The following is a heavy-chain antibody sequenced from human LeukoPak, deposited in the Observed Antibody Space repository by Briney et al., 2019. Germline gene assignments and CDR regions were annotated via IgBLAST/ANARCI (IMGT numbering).Heavy chain of an antibody. CDR3: ARARRVSSTNARGIDY. CDR2: INPNSGGT. V-gene: IGHV1-2*06. Sequence: ASVKVSCKASGYTFTGYHMHWVRQAPGQGLEWMGRINPNSGGTNYAQKFQGRVTMTRDTSISTAYMELSRLRSDDTAVYYCARARRVSSTNARGIDYWGQGTLVTVSS. CDR1: GYTFTGYH. J-gene: IGHJ4*02. D-gene: IGHD2-2*01.